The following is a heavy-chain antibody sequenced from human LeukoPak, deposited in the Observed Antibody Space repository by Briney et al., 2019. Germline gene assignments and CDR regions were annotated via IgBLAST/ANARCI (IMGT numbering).Heavy chain of an antibody. J-gene: IGHJ6*04. CDR2: INHSGST. CDR1: GGSFSGYY. CDR3: ARSGIRFPGRV. D-gene: IGHD3-3*01. Sequence: SETLSLTCAVYGGSFSGYYWSWIRQPPGKGLEWIGEINHSGSTNYNPSLKSRVTMSVDTSKNQFSLKLSSVTAADTAVYYCARSGIRFPGRVWGKGTTVTVSS. V-gene: IGHV4-34*01.